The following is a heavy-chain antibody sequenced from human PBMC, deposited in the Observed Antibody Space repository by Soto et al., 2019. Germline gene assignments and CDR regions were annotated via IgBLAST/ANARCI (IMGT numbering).Heavy chain of an antibody. CDR3: ATNSGAQSY. V-gene: IGHV3-48*02. Sequence: EVHLVESGGGLLQPGVWSFRLSCAASGFTFSTYTRNWVRQSPGKGREWVSCISPSSTSIFYADSVKGRFTISRDNAKSSLYLQMNSLRDEDTAVYYCATNSGAQSYWGLGTLVTVSS. CDR2: ISPSSTSI. CDR1: GFTFSTYT. D-gene: IGHD6-25*01. J-gene: IGHJ4*02.